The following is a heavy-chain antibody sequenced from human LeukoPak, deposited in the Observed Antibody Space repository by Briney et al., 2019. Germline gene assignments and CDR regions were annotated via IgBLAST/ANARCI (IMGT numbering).Heavy chain of an antibody. CDR2: ISGSGGST. CDR3: AKAPVVVAAVTGDFDY. V-gene: IGHV3-23*01. J-gene: IGHJ4*02. Sequence: GGSLRLSCAASGFTFSSYAMSWVRQAPGKELQWVSAISGSGGSTYYAHSVKGRFTISRDNSKSTLYLQMNSLRAEDTAVYYCAKAPVVVAAVTGDFDYWGQGTLVTVSS. D-gene: IGHD2-15*01. CDR1: GFTFSSYA.